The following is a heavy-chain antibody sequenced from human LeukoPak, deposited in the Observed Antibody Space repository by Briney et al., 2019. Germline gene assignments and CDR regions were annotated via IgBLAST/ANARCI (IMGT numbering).Heavy chain of an antibody. J-gene: IGHJ3*02. V-gene: IGHV4-39*07. CDR1: GGPLSSSNYY. D-gene: IGHD3-22*01. CDR3: ARDNDYFDSSQSCAYDI. Sequence: PSETLSLTCTVSGGPLSSSNYYWGRVRQPPGKGLEWIGSIYYSGSTYYNPSLKSRVTISVDTSKNQFSLKLRSVTAADTAVYYCARDNDYFDSSQSCAYDIWGQGTMVTVSS. CDR2: IYYSGST.